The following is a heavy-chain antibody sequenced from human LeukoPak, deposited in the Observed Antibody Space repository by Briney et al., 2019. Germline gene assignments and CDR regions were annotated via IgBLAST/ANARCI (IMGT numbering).Heavy chain of an antibody. V-gene: IGHV1-69*13. D-gene: IGHD6-19*01. CDR2: IIPIFGTA. Sequence: ASVKVSCKASGGTFSSYAISWVRQAPGQGREWMGGIIPIFGTANYAQKFQGRVTITADESTSTAYMELSSLRSEDTAVYYCASDSSGWYSSAFGIWGQGTMVTVSS. J-gene: IGHJ3*02. CDR3: ASDSSGWYSSAFGI. CDR1: GGTFSSYA.